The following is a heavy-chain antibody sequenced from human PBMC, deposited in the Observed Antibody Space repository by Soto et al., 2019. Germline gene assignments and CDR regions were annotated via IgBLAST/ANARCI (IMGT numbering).Heavy chain of an antibody. V-gene: IGHV4-38-2*02. Sequence: PSETLSLTCAVSGYSISSGYYWGWIRQPPGKGLEWIGSIYHSGSTYYNPSPKSRVTISVDTSKNQFSLKLSSVTAADTAVYYCARDSIPIYDFWSGYSSYYYGMDVWGQGTTVTVSS. J-gene: IGHJ6*02. CDR1: GYSISSGYY. CDR3: ARDSIPIYDFWSGYSSYYYGMDV. D-gene: IGHD3-3*01. CDR2: IYHSGST.